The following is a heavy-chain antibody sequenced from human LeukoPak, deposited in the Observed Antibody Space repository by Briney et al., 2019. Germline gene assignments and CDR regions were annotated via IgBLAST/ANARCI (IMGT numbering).Heavy chain of an antibody. CDR1: GFTFSSYE. D-gene: IGHD2-15*01. J-gene: IGHJ4*02. CDR3: ANILAMDAHCSGGSCYSDY. CDR2: ISSSGSTI. Sequence: PGGSLRLSCAASGFTFSSYEMNWVRQAPGKGLEWVSYISSSGSTIYYADSVKGRFTISRDNAKNSLYLQMNSLRAEDTAVYYCANILAMDAHCSGGSCYSDYWGQGTLVTVSS. V-gene: IGHV3-48*03.